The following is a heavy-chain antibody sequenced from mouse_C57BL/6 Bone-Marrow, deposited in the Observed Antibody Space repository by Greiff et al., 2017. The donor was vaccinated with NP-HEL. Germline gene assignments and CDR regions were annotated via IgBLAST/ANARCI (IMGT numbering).Heavy chain of an antibody. V-gene: IGHV1-81*01. Sequence: QVQLQQSGAELARPGASVKLSCKASGYTFTSYGISWVKQRTGQGLEWIGEIYPRSGNTYYNEKFKGKATLTADKSSSTAYMELLSLTSEDFAVYYCARDPYGSSSYWYFDVWGTGTTVTVSS. CDR3: ARDPYGSSSYWYFDV. D-gene: IGHD1-1*01. J-gene: IGHJ1*03. CDR2: IYPRSGNT. CDR1: GYTFTSYG.